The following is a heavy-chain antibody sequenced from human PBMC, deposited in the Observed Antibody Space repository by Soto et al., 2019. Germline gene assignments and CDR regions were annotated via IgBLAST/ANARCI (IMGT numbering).Heavy chain of an antibody. CDR1: GGTFSSYA. V-gene: IGHV1-69*06. Sequence: SVKVSCKASGGTFSSYAISWVRQAPGQGLEWMGGIIPIFGTANYAQRFQGRVTITADKSTSTAYMELSSLRSEDTAVYYCARDQIVVVPAPYYYYGMDVWGQGTTVTVSS. D-gene: IGHD2-2*01. CDR3: ARDQIVVVPAPYYYYGMDV. CDR2: IIPIFGTA. J-gene: IGHJ6*02.